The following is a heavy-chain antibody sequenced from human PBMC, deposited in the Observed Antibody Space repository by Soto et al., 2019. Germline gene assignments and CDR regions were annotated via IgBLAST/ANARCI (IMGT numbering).Heavy chain of an antibody. Sequence: SETLSLTCTASGGSISSSSYYWGWIRQPPGKGLEWIGSIYYSGSTYYNPSLKSRVTISVDTSKNQFSLKLSSVTAADTAVYYCARHPAYYDFWSGYSTGAFDIWGQGTMVTVSS. J-gene: IGHJ3*02. CDR1: GGSISSSSYY. CDR3: ARHPAYYDFWSGYSTGAFDI. D-gene: IGHD3-3*01. V-gene: IGHV4-39*01. CDR2: IYYSGST.